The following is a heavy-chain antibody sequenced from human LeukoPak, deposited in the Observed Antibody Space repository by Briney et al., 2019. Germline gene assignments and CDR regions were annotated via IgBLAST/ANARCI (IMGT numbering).Heavy chain of an antibody. CDR1: GYSISSGCY. CDR3: ATARRVYSMDV. V-gene: IGHV4-38-2*02. Sequence: SETLSLTCTVSGYSISSGCYWGWIRQPPGKGLEWIGRIYNSGSTNYNPSLKSRVTISLDTSKNHFSLKLSSVTAADTAVYYCATARRVYSMDVWGRGTTVTVSS. CDR2: IYNSGST. J-gene: IGHJ6*04. D-gene: IGHD2-15*01.